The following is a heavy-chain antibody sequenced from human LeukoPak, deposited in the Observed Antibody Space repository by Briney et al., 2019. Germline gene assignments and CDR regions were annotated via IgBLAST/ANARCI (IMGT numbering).Heavy chain of an antibody. D-gene: IGHD1-26*01. Sequence: GGSLTLSCAASGFTFSSYAMHWVRQAPGKGLEWVAVISYYGSNKYYADSVKGRFTISRDNSKNTLYLQMNSLRAEDTAVYYCAREGATAYYFDYWGQGTLVTVSS. J-gene: IGHJ4*02. V-gene: IGHV3-30-3*01. CDR3: AREGATAYYFDY. CDR1: GFTFSSYA. CDR2: ISYYGSNK.